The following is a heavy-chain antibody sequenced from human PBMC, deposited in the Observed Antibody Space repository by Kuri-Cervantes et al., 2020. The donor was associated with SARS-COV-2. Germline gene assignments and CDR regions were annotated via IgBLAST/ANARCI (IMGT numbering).Heavy chain of an antibody. V-gene: IGHV1-46*01. D-gene: IGHD5-24*01. CDR3: ATVRWRRHH. J-gene: IGHJ5*02. Sequence: ASVKVSFKASGYTFTSYYMHWVRQAPGQGLEWMGIINPSGGSTSYAQKFQGRVTMTRDTYTSTVYMEPSSLRADDTDVYYCATVRWRRHHWGQGTLVTVSS. CDR2: INPSGGST. CDR1: GYTFTSYY.